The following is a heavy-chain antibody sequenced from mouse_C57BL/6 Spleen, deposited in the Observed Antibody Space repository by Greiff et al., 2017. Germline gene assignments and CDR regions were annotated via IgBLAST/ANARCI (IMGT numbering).Heavy chain of an antibody. Sequence: QVQLQQPGAELVRPGSSVKLSCKASGYTFTSYWMDWVKQRPGQGLEWIGNIYPSDSETHYNQKFKDKATLTVDKSSSAAYLQLSSLTSEDSAVYVSASGRDNWVAYWGQGTLVTVSA. CDR2: IYPSDSET. V-gene: IGHV1-61*01. CDR3: ASGRDNWVAY. CDR1: GYTFTSYW. J-gene: IGHJ3*01.